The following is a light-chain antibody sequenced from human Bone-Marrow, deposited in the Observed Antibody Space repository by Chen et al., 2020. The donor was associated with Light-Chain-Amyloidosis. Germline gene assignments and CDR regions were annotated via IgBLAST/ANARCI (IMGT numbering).Light chain of an antibody. CDR3: GAWDSSLGIWV. CDR1: SSNVGNNY. Sequence: QSALTQPPSASAAPGQKVTISCSGSSSNVGNNYVSWYRQLPGTAPKLLIYDNSKRPSGIPDRFSGSKSVTSATLGITRLQTGDEADYYCGAWDSSLGIWVFGGGTKLTVL. V-gene: IGLV1-51*01. CDR2: DNS. J-gene: IGLJ3*02.